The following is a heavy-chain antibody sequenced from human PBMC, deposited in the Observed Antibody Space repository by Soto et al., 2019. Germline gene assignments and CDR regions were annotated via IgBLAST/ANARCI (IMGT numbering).Heavy chain of an antibody. CDR2: IYPGDSDT. V-gene: IGHV5-51*01. J-gene: IGHJ4*02. CDR3: ARREGGRLDS. Sequence: GESLKISCKGSGYSFTTYWIGWVRQMPGKGLEWMGIIYPGDSDTRYSPSFQGQVTISVDKSISAAYLQWSSLKASDSAIYYCARREGGRLDSWGQGTMVTVSS. CDR1: GYSFTTYW.